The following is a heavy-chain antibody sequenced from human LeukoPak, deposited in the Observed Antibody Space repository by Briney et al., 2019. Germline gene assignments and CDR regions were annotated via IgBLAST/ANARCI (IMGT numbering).Heavy chain of an antibody. J-gene: IGHJ6*02. CDR3: ARGSPRRYYYGSGSYPGLLLYGMDV. V-gene: IGHV4-34*01. Sequence: SETLSLTCAVYGGSFSGYYWSWIRQPPGKGLEWIGEINHSGSTNYNPPLKSRVTISVDTSKNQFSLKLSSVTAADTAVYYCARGSPRRYYYGSGSYPGLLLYGMDVWGQGTTVTVSS. D-gene: IGHD3-10*01. CDR2: INHSGST. CDR1: GGSFSGYY.